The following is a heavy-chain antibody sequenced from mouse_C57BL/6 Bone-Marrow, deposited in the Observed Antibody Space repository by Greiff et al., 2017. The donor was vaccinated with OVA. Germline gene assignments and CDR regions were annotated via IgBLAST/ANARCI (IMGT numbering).Heavy chain of an antibody. V-gene: IGHV1-59*01. J-gene: IGHJ3*01. CDR3: ARGVPRGFAY. Sequence: QVQLQQPGAELVRPGTSVKLSCKASGYTFTSYWMHWVKQRPGQGLAWIGVIDPSDSYTNYNQKFKGKATLTVDTSSSTAYMQLSSLTSEDSAVYYCARGVPRGFAYWGQGTLVTVSA. D-gene: IGHD2-14*01. CDR1: GYTFTSYW. CDR2: IDPSDSYT.